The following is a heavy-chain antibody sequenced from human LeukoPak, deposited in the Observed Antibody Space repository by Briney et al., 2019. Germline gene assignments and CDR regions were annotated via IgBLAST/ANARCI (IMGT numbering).Heavy chain of an antibody. D-gene: IGHD6-13*01. CDR2: IIPIFGTA. Sequence: GASVKVSCKASGGTFSSYAISWVRQAPGQGLEWMGGIIPIFGTANYAQKFQGRVTITADKSTSTAYMELGSLRSEDTAVYYCARIRDSSSWYLGYFDYWGQGTLVTVSS. J-gene: IGHJ4*02. CDR1: GGTFSSYA. V-gene: IGHV1-69*06. CDR3: ARIRDSSSWYLGYFDY.